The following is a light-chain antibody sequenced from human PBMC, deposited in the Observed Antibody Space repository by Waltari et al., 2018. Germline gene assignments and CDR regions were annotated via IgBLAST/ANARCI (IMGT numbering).Light chain of an antibody. V-gene: IGKV3-20*01. J-gene: IGKJ2*01. CDR1: QSVGSSY. Sequence: EIVLTQSPGTLSLSPGERATLPCRASQSVGSSYLAWYRHKPGQAPRLLIYAVSGRATGIPDRFSGSGSGTDFTLTINRLEPEDFAVYYCQQYGSPPYTFGQGTKLELK. CDR2: AVS. CDR3: QQYGSPPYT.